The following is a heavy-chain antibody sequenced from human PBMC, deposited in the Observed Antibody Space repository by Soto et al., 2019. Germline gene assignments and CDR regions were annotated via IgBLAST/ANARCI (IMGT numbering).Heavy chain of an antibody. Sequence: EVQLVESGGDVARPGGSLRLSCVGSGFMFDYYGMYWVRQVSGTGPELVAGVSWDGDVTAYMDSVKGRCTISRDNAKNSLYLQMNSLRVEGTALYDCVSGRHGSHITVTGEFYNWGQGTLVTVSS. CDR2: VSWDGDVT. J-gene: IGHJ4*02. CDR3: VSGRHGSHITVTGEFYN. CDR1: GFMFDYYG. D-gene: IGHD6-19*01. V-gene: IGHV3-20*01.